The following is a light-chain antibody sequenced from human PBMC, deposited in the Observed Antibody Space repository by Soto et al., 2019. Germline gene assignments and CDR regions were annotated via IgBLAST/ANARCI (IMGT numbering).Light chain of an antibody. CDR2: DVS. CDR1: SSDVGGYNY. V-gene: IGLV2-14*01. Sequence: QSVLTHPASVSGSPGQSITISCTGTSSDVGGYNYVSWYQQHPGKAPKLMIYDVSNRPSGVSNRFSGSKSGNTASLTISGLQAEDEADYYCRSYTSSSTPYVFVTGTKVTVL. CDR3: RSYTSSSTPYV. J-gene: IGLJ1*01.